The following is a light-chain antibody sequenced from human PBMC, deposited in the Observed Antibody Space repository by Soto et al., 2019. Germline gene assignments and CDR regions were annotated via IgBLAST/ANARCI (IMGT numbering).Light chain of an antibody. CDR3: QQRSRWPLT. CDR1: QSVSSF. J-gene: IGKJ4*01. V-gene: IGKV3-11*01. Sequence: EIVLTQSPATLALSPGERAILSCRASQSVSSFLAWYQQKPGQAPRLLIYDASKRATGISARFSGSGSGTDFALTISSLEPEDFALYYCQQRSRWPLTFGGGTKVEIK. CDR2: DAS.